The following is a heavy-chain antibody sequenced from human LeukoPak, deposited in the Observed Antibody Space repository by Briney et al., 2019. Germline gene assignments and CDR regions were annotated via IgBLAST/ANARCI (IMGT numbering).Heavy chain of an antibody. J-gene: IGHJ4*02. V-gene: IGHV1-18*01. D-gene: IGHD2-2*01. CDR3: ARDGVVPAATVPDY. Sequence: ASVTVSCKSSGYTFTSHGISGVRPAPGQGLEWMGWISAYNGNTSYAQKLQGRVTMTTDTSTSTAYMELRSLRSDDTAVYYCARDGVVPAATVPDYWGQGTLVTVSS. CDR2: ISAYNGNT. CDR1: GYTFTSHG.